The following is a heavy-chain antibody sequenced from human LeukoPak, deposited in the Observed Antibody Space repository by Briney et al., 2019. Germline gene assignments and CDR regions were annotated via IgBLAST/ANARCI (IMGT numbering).Heavy chain of an antibody. V-gene: IGHV4-34*01. Sequence: SETLSLTCAVYGGSFSGYYWSWIRQPPGKGLEWIGELNHSGDTNYNPSLKSRVTMSLDTSKNQFSLRLTSVTAADTAVYYCARQRWEQRGRDYYFNGLDVWGPGTTVIVSS. CDR1: GGSFSGYY. J-gene: IGHJ6*02. CDR2: LNHSGDT. D-gene: IGHD1-26*01. CDR3: ARQRWEQRGRDYYFNGLDV.